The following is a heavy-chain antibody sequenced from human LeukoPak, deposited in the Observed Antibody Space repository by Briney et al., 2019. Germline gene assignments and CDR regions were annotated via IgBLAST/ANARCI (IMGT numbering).Heavy chain of an antibody. J-gene: IGHJ4*02. CDR3: ARGPYNYYDSSGYYGNFDY. CDR2: VYYSGRT. V-gene: IGHV4-61*01. CDR1: GASVRSDSHY. D-gene: IGHD3-22*01. Sequence: SETLSLTCSVSGASVRSDSHYWSWIRQPPGMGLEWIGNVYYSGRTAYSPSLKSRVTISVDRSKNQFSLKLSSVTAADTAVYYCARGPYNYYDSSGYYGNFDYWGQGTLVTVSS.